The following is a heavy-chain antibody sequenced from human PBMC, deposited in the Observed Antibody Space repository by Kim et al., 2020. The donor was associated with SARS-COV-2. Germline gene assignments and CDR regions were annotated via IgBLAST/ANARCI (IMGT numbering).Heavy chain of an antibody. CDR3: ARVSGWFFGVADY. V-gene: IGHV4-59*13. Sequence: SETLSLTCTVSGGSISSYYWSWIRQPPGKGLEWMGYIYYSGSTNYNPSLKSRVTISVDTSKNQFSLRLTSVIAADAAVYYCARVSGWFFGVADYWGQGTLVTVSS. D-gene: IGHD6-19*01. CDR2: IYYSGST. J-gene: IGHJ4*02. CDR1: GGSISSYY.